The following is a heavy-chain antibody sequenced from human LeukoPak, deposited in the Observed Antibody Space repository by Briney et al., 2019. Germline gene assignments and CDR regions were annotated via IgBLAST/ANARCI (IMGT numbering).Heavy chain of an antibody. CDR1: GFTFSSYA. Sequence: GRSLRLSCAASGFTFSSYAMSWVRQAPGKGLEWVSAISGSGGSTYYADSVKGRFTISRDNSKNTLYLQMNSLRAEDTAVYYCAKDSIVVGYYFDYWGQGTLVTVSS. CDR3: AKDSIVVGYYFDY. J-gene: IGHJ4*02. D-gene: IGHD2-15*01. V-gene: IGHV3-23*01. CDR2: ISGSGGST.